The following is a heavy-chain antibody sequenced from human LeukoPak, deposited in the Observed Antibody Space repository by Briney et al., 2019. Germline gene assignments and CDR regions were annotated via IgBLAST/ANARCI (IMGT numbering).Heavy chain of an antibody. CDR1: GGSISSSSYY. Sequence: PSETLSLTCTVSGGSISSSSYYWGWIRQPPGKGLEWIGSIYYSGSTYYNPSLKSRVTISVDTSKNQFSLKLSSVTAADTAVYYCARDSFEGTYYFDSWGPGTLVTVSS. J-gene: IGHJ4*02. D-gene: IGHD3-16*01. CDR2: IYYSGST. V-gene: IGHV4-39*02. CDR3: ARDSFEGTYYFDS.